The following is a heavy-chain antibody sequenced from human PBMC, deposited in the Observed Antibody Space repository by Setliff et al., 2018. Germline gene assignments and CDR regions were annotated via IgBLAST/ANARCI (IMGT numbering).Heavy chain of an antibody. J-gene: IGHJ1*01. CDR1: GGSINNYY. D-gene: IGHD1-26*01. CDR3: ASRNSDGGPEYFQH. CDR2: VYSNVGT. V-gene: IGHV4-4*07. Sequence: SETLSLTCTVSGGSINNYYWSWIRQPAGKGLEWIGRVYSNVGTNFNPSLKSRVTMSVDASKNQISLKLMSVTAADTAVYYCASRNSDGGPEYFQHWGQGALVTSPQ.